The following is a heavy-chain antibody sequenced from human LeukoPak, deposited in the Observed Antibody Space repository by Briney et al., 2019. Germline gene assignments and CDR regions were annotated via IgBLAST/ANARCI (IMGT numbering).Heavy chain of an antibody. D-gene: IGHD3-3*01. CDR2: ISGSGGST. Sequence: PGGSLRLSCAASGFTFSSYAMSWVRQAPGKGLEWVSAISGSGGSTYYADSVKGRFTISRDNSKNTLYLQMNSLRAEDTAVYYCAKAPTELFGVVIAYGYWGQGTLVTVSS. J-gene: IGHJ4*02. CDR1: GFTFSSYA. CDR3: AKAPTELFGVVIAYGY. V-gene: IGHV3-23*01.